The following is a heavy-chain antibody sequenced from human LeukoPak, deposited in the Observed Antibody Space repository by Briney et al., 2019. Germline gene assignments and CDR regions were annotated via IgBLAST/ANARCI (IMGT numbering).Heavy chain of an antibody. CDR2: IYSSGST. Sequence: PSETLSLTCIVSGGSMSSYYWSWIRQPPGKGLEWIGYIYSSGSTNSNPSLKSRVTISVDTSKSQFSLKMTSVTAADTAVYYCARQGSGGRAFDFWGQGTMVTVSS. V-gene: IGHV4-59*08. J-gene: IGHJ3*01. CDR3: ARQGSGGRAFDF. CDR1: GGSMSSYY. D-gene: IGHD1-26*01.